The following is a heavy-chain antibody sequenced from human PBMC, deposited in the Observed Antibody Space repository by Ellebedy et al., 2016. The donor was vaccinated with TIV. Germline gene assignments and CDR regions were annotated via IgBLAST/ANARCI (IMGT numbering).Heavy chain of an antibody. CDR3: ARDKRVGATKFDY. V-gene: IGHV3-48*04. CDR1: GFTFSNYN. D-gene: IGHD1-26*01. J-gene: IGHJ4*02. Sequence: GESLKISCAASGFTFSNYNMNWVRQAPGKGLEWVSYISSSSTTTDYADSVKGRFTISRDNAKSSLYLEVNSLRAEDTAIYYCARDKRVGATKFDYWGQGILVTVSS. CDR2: ISSSSTTT.